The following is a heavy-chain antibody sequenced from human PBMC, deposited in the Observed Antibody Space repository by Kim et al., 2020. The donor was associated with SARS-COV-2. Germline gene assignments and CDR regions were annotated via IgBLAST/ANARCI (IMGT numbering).Heavy chain of an antibody. CDR2: IFYSGST. J-gene: IGHJ5*02. V-gene: IGHV4-31*03. CDR1: GGSIVSGGHY. Sequence: SETLSLTCTVSGGSIVSGGHYWTWIRQHPGKGLEWIGYIFYSGSTYYNPSLRSRVTISVDTSKNHFSLKLSSVTAADTAVYYCARDVIASTVARSFDLWG. CDR3: ARDVIASTVARSFDL. D-gene: IGHD1-1*01.